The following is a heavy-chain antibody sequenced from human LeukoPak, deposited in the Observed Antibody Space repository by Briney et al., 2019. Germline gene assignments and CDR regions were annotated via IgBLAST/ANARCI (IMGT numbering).Heavy chain of an antibody. CDR1: GFTFSIYA. V-gene: IGHV3-33*08. J-gene: IGHJ4*02. Sequence: GGSLRLSCAASGFTFSIYAMNWVRQAPGRGLEWVAVIWYDGINEYYADSVKGRFTVSRDNANNTLYPQMNSLRADDTAVYFCARDVAKWGRWPDYWGQGTLVTVSS. CDR2: IWYDGINE. D-gene: IGHD7-27*01. CDR3: ARDVAKWGRWPDY.